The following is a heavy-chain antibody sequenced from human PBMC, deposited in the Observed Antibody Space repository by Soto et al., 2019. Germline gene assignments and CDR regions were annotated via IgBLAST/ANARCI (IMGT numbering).Heavy chain of an antibody. V-gene: IGHV3-53*01. CDR2: IYSGGNT. J-gene: IGHJ4*02. Sequence: GRSMRLSWAASGVIVSSSDYMSWVRQAPGKGLEWVSVIYSGGNTYYADSVKGRFTISRDNSKNMWYLQMNSLRVEDTAVYYCARDRTFDFWGQGTLVTVSS. CDR1: GVIVSSSDY. CDR3: ARDRTFDF.